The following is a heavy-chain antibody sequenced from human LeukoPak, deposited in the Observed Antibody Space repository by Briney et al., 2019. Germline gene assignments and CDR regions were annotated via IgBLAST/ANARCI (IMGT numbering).Heavy chain of an antibody. CDR1: GGPFSGYY. V-gene: IGHV4-34*01. CDR3: ARRRGHRAGARAVTTKRSHYYYYYMDV. CDR2: INHSAST. J-gene: IGHJ6*03. Sequence: SETLSLTCAVYGGPFSGYYWSWIRQPPGKGLDWIGEINHSASTNDNPSLKSRVTISVDTSKNQFSLKLSSVTAADTAVYYCARRRGHRAGARAVTTKRSHYYYYYMDVWGKGTTVTVSS. D-gene: IGHD4-17*01.